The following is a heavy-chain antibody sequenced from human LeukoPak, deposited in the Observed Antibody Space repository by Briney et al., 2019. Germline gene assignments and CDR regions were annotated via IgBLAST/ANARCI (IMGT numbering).Heavy chain of an antibody. CDR1: GFTFSSYG. Sequence: GGTLRLSCAASGFTFSSYGMSWVRQAPGKGLEWVSAISGSGGSTYYADSVKGRFTISRDNSKNTLYLQMNSLRAEDTAVYYCAKDKFTGGWYYDYWGQGTLVTVSS. CDR3: AKDKFTGGWYYDY. D-gene: IGHD6-19*01. CDR2: ISGSGGST. J-gene: IGHJ4*02. V-gene: IGHV3-23*01.